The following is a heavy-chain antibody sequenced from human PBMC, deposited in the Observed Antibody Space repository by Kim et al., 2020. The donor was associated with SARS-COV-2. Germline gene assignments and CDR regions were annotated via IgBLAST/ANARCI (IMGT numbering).Heavy chain of an antibody. Sequence: SETLSLTCTVSGGSISSSSYYWGWIRQPPGKGLEWIGSIYYSGSTYYKPSLKSRVTISVDTSKNQFSLKLSSVTAADTAVYYCARGDDNYYYMDVWGKGTTVTVSS. D-gene: IGHD1-1*01. CDR1: GGSISSSSYY. CDR2: IYYSGST. J-gene: IGHJ6*03. V-gene: IGHV4-39*01. CDR3: ARGDDNYYYMDV.